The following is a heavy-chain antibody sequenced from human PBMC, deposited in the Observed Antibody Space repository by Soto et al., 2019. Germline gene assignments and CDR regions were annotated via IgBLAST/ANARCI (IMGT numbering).Heavy chain of an antibody. J-gene: IGHJ4*02. Sequence: QVQLVESGGGVVQPGRSLRLSCAASGFTFSSYAMHWVRQAPGKGLEWVAVISYDGTNKYYADSVKGRFTISRDNSKNTLYLQMNSLRTEDTAVYYCASPRLSSDGTTPLDYWGQGTLVTVSS. CDR2: ISYDGTNK. D-gene: IGHD1-1*01. CDR3: ASPRLSSDGTTPLDY. V-gene: IGHV3-30-3*01. CDR1: GFTFSSYA.